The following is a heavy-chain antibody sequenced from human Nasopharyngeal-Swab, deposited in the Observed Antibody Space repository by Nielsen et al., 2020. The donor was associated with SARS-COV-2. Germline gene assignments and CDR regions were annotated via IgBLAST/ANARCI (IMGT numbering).Heavy chain of an antibody. CDR1: GFTFSSYG. Sequence: GESLKISCAASGFTFSSYGMHWVRQAPGKGLEWVAVISYDGSNKYYADSVKGRFTISRDNSKNTLYLQMNSLRAEDTAVYYCARDPKEYSSGWYLGGYFDYWGQGTLVTVSS. V-gene: IGHV3-30*03. J-gene: IGHJ4*02. CDR2: ISYDGSNK. D-gene: IGHD6-19*01. CDR3: ARDPKEYSSGWYLGGYFDY.